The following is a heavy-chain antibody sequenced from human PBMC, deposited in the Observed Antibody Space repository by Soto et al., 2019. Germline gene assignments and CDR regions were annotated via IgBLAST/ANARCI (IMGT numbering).Heavy chain of an antibody. V-gene: IGHV3-21*01. CDR3: ARDILSGGAYPDS. D-gene: IGHD3-10*01. CDR1: GFTFSTYT. J-gene: IGHJ5*01. CDR2: ISSGSSYI. Sequence: GSLRLSCAASGFTFSTYTMNWVLQAPGKGLEWIASISSGSSYIYYAGSVKGRFTISRDNAKNSLFLQMNSLRADDTAVYYCARDILSGGAYPDSWGQGTKVTVSS.